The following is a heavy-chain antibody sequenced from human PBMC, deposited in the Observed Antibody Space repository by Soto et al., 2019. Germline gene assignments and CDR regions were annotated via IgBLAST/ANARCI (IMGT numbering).Heavy chain of an antibody. J-gene: IGHJ5*02. Sequence: SETLSLTCTVSGGSISSGDYYWSWIRQPPGKGLEWIGYIYYSGSTYYNPSLKSRVTISVDTSKNQFSLKLSSVTAADTAVYYCEREDDYPTPFDTWGQGTLVTVSS. D-gene: IGHD4-17*01. V-gene: IGHV4-30-4*01. CDR3: EREDDYPTPFDT. CDR2: IYYSGST. CDR1: GGSISSGDYY.